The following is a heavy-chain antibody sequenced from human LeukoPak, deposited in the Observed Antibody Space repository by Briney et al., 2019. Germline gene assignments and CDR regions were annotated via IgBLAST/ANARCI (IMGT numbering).Heavy chain of an antibody. Sequence: SETLSLTCAVYGGSFSGYYWSWIRQPPGKGLEWIGEINHSGSTNYNPSLKSRVTISVDTSKNQFSLKLSSVTAADTAVYYCARGSSSWYKWPSYYYYMDVWGKGTTVTVSS. CDR2: INHSGST. V-gene: IGHV4-34*01. D-gene: IGHD6-13*01. CDR1: GGSFSGYY. CDR3: ARGSSSWYKWPSYYYYMDV. J-gene: IGHJ6*03.